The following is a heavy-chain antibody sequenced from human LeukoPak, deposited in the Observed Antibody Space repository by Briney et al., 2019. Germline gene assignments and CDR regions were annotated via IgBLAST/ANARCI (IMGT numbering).Heavy chain of an antibody. CDR1: GHTLTVHY. V-gene: IGHV1-2*02. CDR3: AREGQLGLDN. Sequence: ASVKVSCKASGHTLTVHYIHWVRQGPGQGLEWLGWITLHSGDTHYAQKYQGRLTMTSDTSISTGYMVLSRLQFDDTAVYYCAREGQLGLDNWGQGTLVTVSS. CDR2: ITLHSGDT. J-gene: IGHJ1*01. D-gene: IGHD1-1*01.